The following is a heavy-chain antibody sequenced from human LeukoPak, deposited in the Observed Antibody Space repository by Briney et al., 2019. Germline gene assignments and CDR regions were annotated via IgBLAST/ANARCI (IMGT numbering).Heavy chain of an antibody. J-gene: IGHJ4*02. V-gene: IGHV3-23*01. Sequence: GGSLRLSCAASGFTFSTYAMAWVRQAPGKGLEWVSAFSNSGETHYADSVKGRFTISRDNSKNPLYLPINRPKAHHTALYYCAKDLRFSVGTSPFDYWGQGTLVTVSS. CDR2: FSNSGET. D-gene: IGHD1-26*01. CDR3: AKDLRFSVGTSPFDY. CDR1: GFTFSTYA.